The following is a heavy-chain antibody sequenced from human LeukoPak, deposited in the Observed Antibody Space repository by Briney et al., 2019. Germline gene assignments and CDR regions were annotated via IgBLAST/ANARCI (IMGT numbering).Heavy chain of an antibody. J-gene: IGHJ6*03. Sequence: PSETLSLTCTVSGGSISSGCYCWSWIRQPAGKGLEWIGRIYTSGSTNYNPSLKSRVTISVDTSKNQFSLKLSSVSAADTAVYYCARDPDYSTDYYYYMDVWGKGTTVTVSS. CDR1: GGSISSGCYC. CDR3: ARDPDYSTDYYYYMDV. V-gene: IGHV4-61*02. CDR2: IYTSGST. D-gene: IGHD4-11*01.